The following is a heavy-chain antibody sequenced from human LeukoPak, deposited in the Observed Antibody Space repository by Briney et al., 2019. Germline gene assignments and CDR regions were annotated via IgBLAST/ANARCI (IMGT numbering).Heavy chain of an antibody. V-gene: IGHV1-3*01. CDR1: GYTFTSYA. CDR3: ARGIGYFDWSEPDY. Sequence: ASVKVSCKASGYTFTSYAMHWVRQAPGQRLEWMGWINAGNGNTKYSQKFQGRVTMTRNTSISTAYMELSSLRSEDTAVYYCARGIGYFDWSEPDYWGQGTLVTVSS. CDR2: INAGNGNT. J-gene: IGHJ4*02. D-gene: IGHD3-9*01.